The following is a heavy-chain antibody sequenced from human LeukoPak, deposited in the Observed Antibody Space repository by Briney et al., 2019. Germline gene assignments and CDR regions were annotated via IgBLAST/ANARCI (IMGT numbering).Heavy chain of an antibody. CDR2: ISYDGSNK. CDR3: ARGRHSGYDKIFDY. V-gene: IGHV3-30*03. J-gene: IGHJ4*02. CDR1: GFTFSSYG. D-gene: IGHD5-12*01. Sequence: PGRSLRLSCAASGFTFSSYGMHWVRQAPGKGLEWVAVISYDGSNKYYADSVKGRFTISRDNSKNTLYLQMNSLRAEDTAVYYCARGRHSGYDKIFDYWGQGTLVTVSS.